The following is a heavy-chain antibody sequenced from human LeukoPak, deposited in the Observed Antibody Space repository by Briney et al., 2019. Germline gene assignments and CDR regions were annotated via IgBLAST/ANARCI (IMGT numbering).Heavy chain of an antibody. J-gene: IGHJ4*02. CDR3: ARDVKGFRGYSYGFGY. CDR2: ISSSSSYI. V-gene: IGHV3-21*01. Sequence: GGSLRLSCAASGFTFGSYSMNWVRQAPGKGLEWVSSISSSSSYIYYADSVKGRFTISRDNAKNSLYLQMNSLRAEDTAVYYCARDVKGFRGYSYGFGYWGQGTLVTVSS. CDR1: GFTFGSYS. D-gene: IGHD5-18*01.